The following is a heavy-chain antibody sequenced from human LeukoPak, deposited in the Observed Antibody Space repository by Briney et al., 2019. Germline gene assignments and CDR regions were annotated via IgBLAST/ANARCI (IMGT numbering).Heavy chain of an antibody. CDR3: FTGSEFYYDS. J-gene: IGHJ4*02. V-gene: IGHV3-30*01. Sequence: PGGSLRLSCVGSGFLFSRNAMHWVPQGPGRGLGWGAVTSHDGSEQYYADSVKGRFTISRDNSKNTVFLQMNSLTTEDTALYSCFTGSEFYYDSWGQGTLVIVSS. D-gene: IGHD1-14*01. CDR1: GFLFSRNA. CDR2: TSHDGSEQ.